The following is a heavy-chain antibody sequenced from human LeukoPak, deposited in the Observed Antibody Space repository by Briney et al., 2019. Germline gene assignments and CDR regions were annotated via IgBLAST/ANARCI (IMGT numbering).Heavy chain of an antibody. CDR2: IRYDGSNK. CDR1: GFTFSSYG. CDR3: GRGGSTRAQAFDV. D-gene: IGHD2-15*01. J-gene: IGHJ3*01. Sequence: GGSLRLSCAASGFTFSSYGMHWVRQAPGKGLEWVAFIRYDGSNKYYADSVKGRFTVSRENSKNTLYLETTRLRTEDTAVYFCGRGGSTRAQAFDVWGQGTMVTVSS. V-gene: IGHV3-30*02.